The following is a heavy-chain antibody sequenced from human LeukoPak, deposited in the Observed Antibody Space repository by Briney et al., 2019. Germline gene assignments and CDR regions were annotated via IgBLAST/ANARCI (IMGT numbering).Heavy chain of an antibody. D-gene: IGHD3-16*01. J-gene: IGHJ6*03. CDR1: GFTFTIYW. Sequence: QPGGSLRLPCAASGFTFTIYWMHWVRKVPGKGLDWVAGLSWNGGSRVYAASVKGRFTISRDSAKNSLFLQMDSLRPGDTALYYCAKDLRRSFYYDDYMDVWGKGTMVTVAS. CDR2: LSWNGGSR. CDR3: AKDLRRSFYYDDYMDV. V-gene: IGHV3-9*01.